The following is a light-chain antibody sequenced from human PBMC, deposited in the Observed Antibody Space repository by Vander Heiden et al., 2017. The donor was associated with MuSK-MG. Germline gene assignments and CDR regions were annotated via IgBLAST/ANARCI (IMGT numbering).Light chain of an antibody. Sequence: DIQVTQSPSTLSASVGDRVTITCRASQSISSWLAWYQQKPGKAPKLLIYKASSLESGVPSRFSGSGSGTEFTLTISSLQPDDFATYYCQQDNSYSRTFGQGTKLEIK. J-gene: IGKJ2*01. CDR2: KAS. V-gene: IGKV1-5*03. CDR3: QQDNSYSRT. CDR1: QSISSW.